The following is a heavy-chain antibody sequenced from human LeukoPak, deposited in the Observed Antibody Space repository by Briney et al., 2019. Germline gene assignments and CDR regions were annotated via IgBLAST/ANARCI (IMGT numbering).Heavy chain of an antibody. CDR3: ARAGGGDYYYSYGMDV. D-gene: IGHD3-16*01. V-gene: IGHV3-30-3*01. CDR2: VSHDENNK. Sequence: GGSLRLSCAVSVFTFSTYTMHWVRQAPGKGLEWVAVVSHDENNKFYADSVKGRFTISRDNSKNTLFLLINSLRAEDTAVYYCARAGGGDYYYSYGMDVWGQGTTVTVSS. J-gene: IGHJ6*02. CDR1: VFTFSTYT.